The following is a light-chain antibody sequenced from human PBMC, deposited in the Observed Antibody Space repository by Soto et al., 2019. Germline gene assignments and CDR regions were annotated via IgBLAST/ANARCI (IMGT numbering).Light chain of an antibody. CDR1: SSNIGGNS. V-gene: IGLV1-51*01. J-gene: IGLJ1*01. CDR3: GSWDSSLSAYV. Sequence: QSVLTQPPSVSAAPGQRVTISCSGSSSNIGGNSVSWYQQHPGTAPKLLIYDYAKRPSGIPDRFSGSKSGTSATLGITGFQTGDEADHYCGSWDSSLSAYVFGTGTKVTVL. CDR2: DYA.